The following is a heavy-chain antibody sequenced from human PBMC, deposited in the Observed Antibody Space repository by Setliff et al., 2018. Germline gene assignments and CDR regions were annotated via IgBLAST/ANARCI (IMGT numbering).Heavy chain of an antibody. CDR2: IYTSGST. Sequence: PSETLSLTCTVSGGSISRGSYDWSWIRQPAGKGLEWIGRIYTSGSTNYNPSLKGRVTISVDTSKNQFSLKLSSVTAADTAVYYCARVAQYSSSSFYYYYYGMDVWGQGTTVTVSS. D-gene: IGHD6-6*01. CDR3: ARVAQYSSSSFYYYYYGMDV. V-gene: IGHV4-61*02. J-gene: IGHJ6*02. CDR1: GGSISRGSYD.